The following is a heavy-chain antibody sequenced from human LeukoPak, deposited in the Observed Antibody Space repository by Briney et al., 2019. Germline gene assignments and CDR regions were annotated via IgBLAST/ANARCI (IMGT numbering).Heavy chain of an antibody. J-gene: IGHJ5*02. V-gene: IGHV1-69*06. Sequence: GASVNVSCTTSGGTFSNYTISWVRQAPGQGLEWMGGIIPIFGTANYTQKFQGKVTITADKSTSTAYMELSSLRSEDTAVYYCARTYCGGDCYSSRGWFDTWGQGTLVTVSS. CDR1: GGTFSNYT. D-gene: IGHD2-21*02. CDR2: IIPIFGTA. CDR3: ARTYCGGDCYSSRGWFDT.